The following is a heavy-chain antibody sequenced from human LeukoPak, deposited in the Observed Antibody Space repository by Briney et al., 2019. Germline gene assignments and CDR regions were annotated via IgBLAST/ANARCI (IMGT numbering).Heavy chain of an antibody. D-gene: IGHD2-2*01. Sequence: PSETLSLTCTVSGGSIDNYYWSWIRQPPGKGLEWIGYIYYSGNTYYIPSLESRVTISVDRSKNQFSLKLSSVTAADTAVYYCARARGLRTLVDYWGQGTLVTVSS. CDR2: IYYSGNT. CDR1: GGSIDNYY. CDR3: ARARGLRTLVDY. V-gene: IGHV4-59*01. J-gene: IGHJ4*02.